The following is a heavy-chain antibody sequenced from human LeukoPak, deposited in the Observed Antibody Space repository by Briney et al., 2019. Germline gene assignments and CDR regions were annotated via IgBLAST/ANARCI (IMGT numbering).Heavy chain of an antibody. Sequence: GGSLRLSCAASGFTFSNYWMHWVRQAPGKGLVWVSRINSDGSSTSYADSVKGRFTISRDNTKNTLYLQMNSLRAEGTAVYYCARGLYSGSYYSDYWGQGTLATVSS. CDR1: GFTFSNYW. J-gene: IGHJ4*02. CDR3: ARGLYSGSYYSDY. D-gene: IGHD1-26*01. V-gene: IGHV3-74*01. CDR2: INSDGSST.